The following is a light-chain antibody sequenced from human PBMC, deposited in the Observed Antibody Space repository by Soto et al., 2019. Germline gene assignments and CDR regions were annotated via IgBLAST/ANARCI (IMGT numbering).Light chain of an antibody. Sequence: DIQMTQPPSSLSASVGDRVTITCRASQSISSYLNWYQQKPGKAPKLLIYAASSLQSGVPSRFSGSGSGTDFTLTISSLQPEDFATYYCQQSYSNPRTTFGQGTKVEIK. CDR3: QQSYSNPRTT. CDR1: QSISSY. CDR2: AAS. V-gene: IGKV1-39*01. J-gene: IGKJ1*01.